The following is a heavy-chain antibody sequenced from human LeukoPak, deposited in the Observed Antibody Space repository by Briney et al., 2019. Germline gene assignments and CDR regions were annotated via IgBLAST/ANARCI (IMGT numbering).Heavy chain of an antibody. V-gene: IGHV1-69*05. CDR1: GGTFSSYA. CDR3: ARDLGGPTDDP. CDR2: IIPIFGTA. J-gene: IGHJ5*02. Sequence: ASVKVSCKASGGTFSSYAISWVRQAPGQGLEWMGRIIPIFGTANYAQKFQGRVTITTDESTSTAYMELSSLRSEDTAVYYCARDLGGPTDDPWGQGTLVTVSS.